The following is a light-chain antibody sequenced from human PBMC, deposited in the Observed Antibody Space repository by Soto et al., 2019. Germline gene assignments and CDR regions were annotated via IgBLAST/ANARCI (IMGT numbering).Light chain of an antibody. CDR1: QGINNY. CDR3: QHLNSYPIT. J-gene: IGKJ5*01. Sequence: DIQVTQSPSFLSASVGDRVTITCRASQGINNYLAWYQQKPGKAPKLLIYAASTLQSGVPSRFSGSGYGTEFTLTISSLQPEDFATYYCQHLNSYPITFGQGTRLEIK. CDR2: AAS. V-gene: IGKV1-9*01.